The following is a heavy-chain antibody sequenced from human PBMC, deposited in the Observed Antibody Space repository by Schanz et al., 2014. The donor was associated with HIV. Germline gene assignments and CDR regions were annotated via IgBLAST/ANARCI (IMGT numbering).Heavy chain of an antibody. J-gene: IGHJ3*01. V-gene: IGHV3-9*01. Sequence: EVQLVESGGGLVQPGRSLRLSCVASGFTFDDYAMHWVRQVPGKGLEWVSGISWNGASIGYADSVKGRFTISRDNAKNSLYLQMNSLRVEDTALFYCVSQGLTDEGNFELWGQGTTVTVSS. CDR2: ISWNGASI. CDR3: VSQGLTDEGNFEL. CDR1: GFTFDDYA.